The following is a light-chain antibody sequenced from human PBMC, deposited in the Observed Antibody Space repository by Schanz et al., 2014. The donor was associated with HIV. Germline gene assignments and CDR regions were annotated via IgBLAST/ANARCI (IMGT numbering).Light chain of an antibody. Sequence: QSVLTQPASVSGSPGQSITISCTGTSSDVGGYNYVSWYQQLPGTAPKLLIYRNNQRPSGVPDRFSGSKSGTSASLAISGLRSEDEADYYCAAWDDSLSGDWVFGGGTKLTVL. CDR1: SSDVGGYNY. J-gene: IGLJ3*02. V-gene: IGLV1-47*01. CDR2: RNN. CDR3: AAWDDSLSGDWV.